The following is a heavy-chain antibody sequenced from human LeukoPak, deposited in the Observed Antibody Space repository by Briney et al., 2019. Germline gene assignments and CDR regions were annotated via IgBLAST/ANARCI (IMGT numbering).Heavy chain of an antibody. CDR1: GYIFTDYY. V-gene: IGHV1-2*02. CDR2: IDPNSGGT. J-gene: IGHJ5*02. Sequence: GASVKVSCKASGYIFTDYYMHWVRQAPGQGLEWMGWIDPNSGGTNYAQKFQGRVTMTRDTSISTAYMELSRLRSDDTAVYYCAREGRKSGYSSSWSGNWFDPWGQGTLVTVSS. D-gene: IGHD6-13*01. CDR3: AREGRKSGYSSSWSGNWFDP.